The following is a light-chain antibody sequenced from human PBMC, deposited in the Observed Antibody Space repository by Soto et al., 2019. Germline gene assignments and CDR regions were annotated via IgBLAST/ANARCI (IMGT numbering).Light chain of an antibody. Sequence: EIVLTQSPGTLSLCPGERATLSCRASQSVGSYLAWYQQKPGQAPRLLISDASSRATGIPDRFSGSGSGTDFTLTISGLEPEDFAVYYCQHYGRSPPSWTFGQGTKVEIK. CDR3: QHYGRSPPSWT. V-gene: IGKV3-20*01. J-gene: IGKJ1*01. CDR2: DAS. CDR1: QSVGSY.